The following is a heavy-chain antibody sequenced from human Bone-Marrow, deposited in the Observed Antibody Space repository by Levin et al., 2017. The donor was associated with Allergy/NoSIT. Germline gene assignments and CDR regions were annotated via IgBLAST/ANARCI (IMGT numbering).Heavy chain of an antibody. V-gene: IGHV4-4*07. Sequence: KPSETLSLTCSVSGGSIINYCWNWIRQPAGKGLEWIGRVYTTGTTNYHPSLRSRLNMSVDTSKNQVSLRLSSVTAADTAVYFCARDRERMRPYYSDNSGYFSDAFDIWGQGIMITVSS. CDR3: ARDRERMRPYYSDNSGYFSDAFDI. D-gene: IGHD3-22*01. CDR1: GGSIINYC. CDR2: VYTTGTT. J-gene: IGHJ3*02.